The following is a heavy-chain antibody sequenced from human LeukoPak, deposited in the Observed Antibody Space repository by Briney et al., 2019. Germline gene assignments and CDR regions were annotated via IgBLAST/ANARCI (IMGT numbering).Heavy chain of an antibody. D-gene: IGHD6-25*01. CDR3: ASAAEPYYYYYGMDV. V-gene: IGHV5-51*01. CDR2: IYPGDSDT. Sequence: GESLKISCKGSGYSFTSYWIGRVRQMPGKGLEWMGIIYPGDSDTRYSPSFQGQVTISADKSISTAYLQWSSLKASDTAMYYCASAAEPYYYYYGMDVWGQGTTVTVSS. J-gene: IGHJ6*02. CDR1: GYSFTSYW.